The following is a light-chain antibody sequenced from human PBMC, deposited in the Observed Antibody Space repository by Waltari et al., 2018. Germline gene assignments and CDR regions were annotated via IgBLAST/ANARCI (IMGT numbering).Light chain of an antibody. CDR3: SSYTSSSIL. V-gene: IGLV2-14*04. Sequence: SWYQQNPGKAPKLMIYDVSKRPSGVSNRFSGSKSGNTASLTISGLQAEDEADYYCSSYTSSSILFGGGTKLTVL. CDR2: DVS. J-gene: IGLJ2*01.